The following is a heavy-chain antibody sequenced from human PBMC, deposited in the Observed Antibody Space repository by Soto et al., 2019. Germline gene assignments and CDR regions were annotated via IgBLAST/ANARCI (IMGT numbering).Heavy chain of an antibody. J-gene: IGHJ4*02. CDR2: IYHTGST. V-gene: IGHV4-30-2*01. D-gene: IGHD2-8*02. CDR1: AGSINSGDYS. Sequence: SETLSLTCTVSAGSINSGDYSWTWIRQPPGTGLEWIGYIYHTGSTYYNMSLKSRVTISVDTSKNQFSLKLTSVTAADTAVYYCARDKITGIFDYWGQGTLVTVSS. CDR3: ARDKITGIFDY.